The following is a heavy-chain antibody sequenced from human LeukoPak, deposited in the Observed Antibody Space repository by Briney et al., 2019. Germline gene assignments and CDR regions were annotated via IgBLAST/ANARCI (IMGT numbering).Heavy chain of an antibody. J-gene: IGHJ4*02. CDR1: GFTFSSYG. D-gene: IGHD6-13*01. V-gene: IGHV3-33*01. Sequence: GGSLRLSCAASGFTFSSYGMHWVRQAPGKGLEWVAVIWYDGSNKYYADSVKGRFTISRDNSKNTLYLQMNSLRAEDTAVYYCARDYESSSWADNWGQGTLVTVSS. CDR3: ARDYESSSWADN. CDR2: IWYDGSNK.